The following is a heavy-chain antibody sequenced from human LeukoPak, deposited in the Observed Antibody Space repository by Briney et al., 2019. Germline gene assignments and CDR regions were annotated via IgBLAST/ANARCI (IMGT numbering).Heavy chain of an antibody. CDR2: ISSGSSYI. D-gene: IGHD2-15*01. CDR3: ARAPFRCSDGSCYPV. J-gene: IGHJ4*02. CDR1: GFTFSTYS. Sequence: PGGSLRLSCAASGFTFSTYSMNWVRQAPGRGLEWVSSISSGSSYIHYADSVKGRFTISRDNAKSSLYLQMNSLRAEDTAVYYCARAPFRCSDGSCYPVWGQGTLVTVSS. V-gene: IGHV3-21*01.